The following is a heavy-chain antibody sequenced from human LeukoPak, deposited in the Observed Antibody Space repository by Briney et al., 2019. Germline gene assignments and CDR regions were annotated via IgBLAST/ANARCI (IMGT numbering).Heavy chain of an antibody. Sequence: SETLSLTCTVSGGSISSSSYYWGWIRQPPGKGLEWIGSIYYSGSTYYNPSLKSRVTISVDRSKNQFSLKLSSVTAADTAVYYCAREESDGERNQLLAWFDPWGQGTLVTVSS. J-gene: IGHJ5*02. CDR1: GGSISSSSYY. D-gene: IGHD3-10*01. CDR3: AREESDGERNQLLAWFDP. V-gene: IGHV4-39*07. CDR2: IYYSGST.